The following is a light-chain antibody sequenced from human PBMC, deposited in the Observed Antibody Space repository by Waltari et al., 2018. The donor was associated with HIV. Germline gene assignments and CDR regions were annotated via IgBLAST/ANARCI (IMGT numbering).Light chain of an antibody. J-gene: IGLJ3*02. CDR3: MIWYGNIWV. V-gene: IGLV5-45*03. CDR1: SGVNVGHYR. Sequence: AVLTQPSSLSASPAASASLSSPLRSGVNVGHYRIYWYRQTTGSPPRYLLRYKSDSDKQLGYGVTSRFSGSTDVPSNAGNLVISGLQSEDEADYYCMIWYGNIWVFGGGTKLTV. CDR2: YKSDSDK.